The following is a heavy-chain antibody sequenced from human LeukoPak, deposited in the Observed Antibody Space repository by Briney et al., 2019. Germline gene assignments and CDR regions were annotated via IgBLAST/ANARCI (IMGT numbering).Heavy chain of an antibody. CDR3: ARRSHTSSTSRQTSNYYYYGMDV. V-gene: IGHV5-51*01. J-gene: IGHJ6*02. D-gene: IGHD2-2*01. CDR2: IYPGDSDT. CDR1: GYSFTSYW. Sequence: GESLKISCKGSGYSFTSYWIGWVRQMPGKGLEWMGIIYPGDSDTRYSPSFQGQVTISADKSISTAYLQWSSLKASDTAMYYCARRSHTSSTSRQTSNYYYYGMDVWGQGTTVTVSS.